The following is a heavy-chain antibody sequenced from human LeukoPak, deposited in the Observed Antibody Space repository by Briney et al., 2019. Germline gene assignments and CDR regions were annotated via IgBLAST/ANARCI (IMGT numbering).Heavy chain of an antibody. V-gene: IGHV3-43D*03. J-gene: IGHJ6*03. CDR1: GFTFDDYA. D-gene: IGHD6-19*01. CDR2: ISWDGGST. Sequence: GGSLRLSCAASGFTFDDYAMHWVRQAPGKGLEWVSLISWDGGSTYYADSVKGRFTISRDNSKNSLYLQMNSLRAEDTALYYCAKDGQWLVPGQNYYYYHYYMDVWGKGTTVTVSS. CDR3: AKDGQWLVPGQNYYYYHYYMDV.